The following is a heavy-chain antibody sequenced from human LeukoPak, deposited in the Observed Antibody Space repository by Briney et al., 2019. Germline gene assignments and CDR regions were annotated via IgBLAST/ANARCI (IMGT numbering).Heavy chain of an antibody. J-gene: IGHJ6*03. Sequence: PSETLSLTCTVSGGSISSSSYYWGWIRQPPGKGLEWIGSIYYSGSTYYNLSLKSRVTISVDTSKNQFSLKLSSVTAADTAVYYCARGTGVLYYMDVWGKGTTVTVSS. V-gene: IGHV4-39*07. CDR3: ARGTGVLYYMDV. CDR2: IYYSGST. CDR1: GGSISSSSYY. D-gene: IGHD3-10*01.